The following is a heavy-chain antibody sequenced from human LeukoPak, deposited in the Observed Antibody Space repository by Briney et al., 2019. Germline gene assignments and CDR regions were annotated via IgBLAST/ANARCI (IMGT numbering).Heavy chain of an antibody. CDR3: AKAPQAGYTYGMDV. V-gene: IGHV3-30*18. J-gene: IGHJ6*02. CDR2: ISYDGSNK. Sequence: GGSLRLSCAASGFTFSSYGMHWVRQAPGKGLEWVAVISYDGSNKYYADSVKGRFTISRDNSKNTLYLQMNSLRAEDTAVYYCAKAPQAGYTYGMDVWSQGTTVTVSS. D-gene: IGHD1-1*01. CDR1: GFTFSSYG.